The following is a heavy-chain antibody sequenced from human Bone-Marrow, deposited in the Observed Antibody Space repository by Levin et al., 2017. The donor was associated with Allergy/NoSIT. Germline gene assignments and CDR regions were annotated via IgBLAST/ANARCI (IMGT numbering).Heavy chain of an antibody. V-gene: IGHV3-9*01. CDR3: AKDIHSNGLIGYGMDV. J-gene: IGHJ6*02. CDR1: GFIFDDYG. D-gene: IGHD3-22*01. CDR2: ISWNSDNI. Sequence: GGSLRLSCAASGFIFDDYGMHWVRQAPGKRLEWVAGISWNSDNIGYADSLRARFTISRDNAKNSLYLQMDSLKVEDTAFYYCAKDIHSNGLIGYGMDVWGQGTTVTVSS.